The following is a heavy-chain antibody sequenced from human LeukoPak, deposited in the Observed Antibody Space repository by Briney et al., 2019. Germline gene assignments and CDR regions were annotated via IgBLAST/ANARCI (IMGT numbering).Heavy chain of an antibody. Sequence: GESLKISCKGSGYSFTSYWIGWVRQMPGKGLEWMGIIYPVDSDTRYSPSFQGQVTISADKSISTAYLQWSSLKASDTAMYYCARQGDSSGYYGFFAFDIWGQGTMVTVSS. V-gene: IGHV5-51*01. CDR3: ARQGDSSGYYGFFAFDI. CDR1: GYSFTSYW. D-gene: IGHD3-22*01. J-gene: IGHJ3*02. CDR2: IYPVDSDT.